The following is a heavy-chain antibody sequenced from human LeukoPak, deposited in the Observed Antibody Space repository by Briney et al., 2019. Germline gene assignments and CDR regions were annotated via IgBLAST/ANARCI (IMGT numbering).Heavy chain of an antibody. Sequence: GESLKISCQGSGYSFSSYWIAWVRQMPGKGLEWMGIIYPGDSDTRYSPSFEGQVTISADKSISTAYLQWSSLKASDTAIYYCARRGRGYCSGGTCYLDMFDPWGQGTLVTVSS. D-gene: IGHD2-15*01. CDR2: IYPGDSDT. CDR3: ARRGRGYCSGGTCYLDMFDP. V-gene: IGHV5-51*01. J-gene: IGHJ5*02. CDR1: GYSFSSYW.